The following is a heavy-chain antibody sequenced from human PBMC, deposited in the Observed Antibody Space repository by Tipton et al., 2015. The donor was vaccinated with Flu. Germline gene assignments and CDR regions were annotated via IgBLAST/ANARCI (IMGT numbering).Heavy chain of an antibody. D-gene: IGHD3-10*01. Sequence: TLSLTCTVSGGSISTYYWSWIRQPAGEGREWVGRIYSSGNTNYNPSLKSRVTMSVDTSKNQFSLKLSSVTAGDTAVYFCARATRYGSGSYYPFDYWGQGTVVTVSS. J-gene: IGHJ4*02. CDR1: GGSISTYY. CDR2: IYSSGNT. CDR3: ARATRYGSGSYYPFDY. V-gene: IGHV4-4*07.